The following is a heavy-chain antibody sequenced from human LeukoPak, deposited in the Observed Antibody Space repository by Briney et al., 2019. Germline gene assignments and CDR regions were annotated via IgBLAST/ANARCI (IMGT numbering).Heavy chain of an antibody. D-gene: IGHD6-13*01. Sequence: ASVKVSCKASGHTFTGYYMHWVRQAPGQGLEWMGWINPNSGGTNDAQKFQGRVTMTRATSISTAYMELSRLRSVDTAVYYCARASTSSWYVFWGQGTLVTVSS. CDR2: INPNSGGT. J-gene: IGHJ4*02. CDR3: ARASTSSWYVF. CDR1: GHTFTGYY. V-gene: IGHV1-2*02.